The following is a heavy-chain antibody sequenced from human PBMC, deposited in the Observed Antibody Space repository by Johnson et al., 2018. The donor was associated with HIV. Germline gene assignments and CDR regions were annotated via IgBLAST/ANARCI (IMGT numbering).Heavy chain of an antibody. D-gene: IGHD3-22*01. CDR2: ISYDGSNK. Sequence: QVQLVESGGGLIQPGGSLRLSCAASGFTFSSYGMHWVRQAPGKGLEWVAVISYDGSNKFYADSVKGRFTISRDNSKNTLSLQMNSLRAEDTAVYYCVYDSSGYYAFDMWGQGTMVTVSS. CDR1: GFTFSSYG. J-gene: IGHJ3*02. V-gene: IGHV3-30*03. CDR3: VYDSSGYYAFDM.